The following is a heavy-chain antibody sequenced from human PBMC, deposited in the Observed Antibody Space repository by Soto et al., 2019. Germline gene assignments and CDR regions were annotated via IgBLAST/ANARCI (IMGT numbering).Heavy chain of an antibody. CDR1: GGSISGSNYY. V-gene: IGHV4-39*01. CDR2: IYYSGGT. J-gene: IGHJ4*02. Sequence: SETLSLTCTVSGGSISGSNYYWGWIRQPPGKGLEWIGSIYYSGGTNYNPSLKSRVTVSVDTSKNQFSLKLASVTAADTAVYYCVRPGYTSGWFGYYFDFWGQGALVTVSS. D-gene: IGHD6-19*01. CDR3: VRPGYTSGWFGYYFDF.